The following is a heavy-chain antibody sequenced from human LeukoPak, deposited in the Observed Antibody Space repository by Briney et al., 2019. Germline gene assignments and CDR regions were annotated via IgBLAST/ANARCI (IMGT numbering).Heavy chain of an antibody. D-gene: IGHD3-22*01. V-gene: IGHV3-30*01. CDR2: SYDGSNK. CDR3: ARDLTRYYYDSSGSFGY. Sequence: SYDGSNKYYADSVKGRFTISRDNSKNTLYLQMNSLRAEDTAVYYCARDLTRYYYDSSGSFGYWGRGTLVTVSS. J-gene: IGHJ4*02.